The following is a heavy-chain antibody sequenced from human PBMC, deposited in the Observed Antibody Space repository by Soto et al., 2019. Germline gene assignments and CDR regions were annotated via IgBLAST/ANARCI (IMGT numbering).Heavy chain of an antibody. V-gene: IGHV6-1*01. CDR3: ARSMGSDRKRYGMDV. CDR2: TYYRSKWYN. D-gene: IGHD2-8*01. Sequence: PSQTLSLTSAISGDSVSSDSAAWNWSSQSPSRGLEWLGRTYYRSKWYNGYAVAVTSRTTINPDTSKNHSSPQLNSATPDDTAVYYCARSMGSDRKRYGMDVWGQGTTVTVSS. CDR1: GDSVSSDSAA. J-gene: IGHJ6*02.